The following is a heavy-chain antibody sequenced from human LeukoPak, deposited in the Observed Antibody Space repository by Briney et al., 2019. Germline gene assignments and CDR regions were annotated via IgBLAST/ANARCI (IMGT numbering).Heavy chain of an antibody. CDR1: GGTFSSYA. J-gene: IGHJ6*02. D-gene: IGHD2-21*02. CDR3: GGPYCGGDCYPAGNYYYGMDV. V-gene: IGHV1-69*13. CDR2: IIPIFGTA. Sequence: ASVKVSCKASGGTFSSYAISWVRRAPGQGLAWMGGIIPIFGTANYAQKFQGRVTITADESTSTAYMELSSLRSEDTAVYYCGGPYCGGDCYPAGNYYYGMDVWGQGTTVTVSS.